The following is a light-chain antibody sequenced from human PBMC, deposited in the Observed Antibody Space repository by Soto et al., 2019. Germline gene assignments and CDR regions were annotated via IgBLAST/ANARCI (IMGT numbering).Light chain of an antibody. CDR1: QSLSSY. J-gene: IGKJ1*01. CDR3: PQSYRTPRLT. Sequence: DIQMTQSPSSLSASVGDRVTITCRASQSLSSYLNWYQQKPGKAPKLLIYAASSLQSGVPSRFSGSGTGTDFTLTISRRQPEYFGTCYCPQSYRTPRLTSDQGTKVETK. V-gene: IGKV1-39*01. CDR2: AAS.